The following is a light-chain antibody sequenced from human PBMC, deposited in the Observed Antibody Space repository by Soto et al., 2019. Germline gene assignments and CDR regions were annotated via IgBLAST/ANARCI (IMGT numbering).Light chain of an antibody. J-gene: IGKJ4*01. CDR3: QQYNSYL. V-gene: IGKV1-5*01. CDR2: DAS. CDR1: QSISSW. Sequence: DIQMTQSPSTLSASVGDRVTITCRASQSISSWLAWYQQKPGKAPKLLIYDASSLESGVPSRFSGSGSGTAFTLTISSLQPDDFATYYCQQYNSYLFGGGTKVEIK.